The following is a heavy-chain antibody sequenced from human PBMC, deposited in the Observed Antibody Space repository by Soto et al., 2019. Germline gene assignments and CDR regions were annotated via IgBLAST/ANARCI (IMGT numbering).Heavy chain of an antibody. D-gene: IGHD2-8*01. CDR2: INPNSGST. V-gene: IGHV1-2*02. CDR3: ARQARYCTNGVCSAYGMDV. Sequence: ASVKVSCKASGYTFTGYCMHWVRQAPGQGLEWMGWINPNSGSTSYAQKFQGRVTMTRDTSTSTVYMELSSLRSEDTAVYYCARQARYCTNGVCSAYGMDVWGQGTTVTVSS. J-gene: IGHJ6*02. CDR1: GYTFTGYC.